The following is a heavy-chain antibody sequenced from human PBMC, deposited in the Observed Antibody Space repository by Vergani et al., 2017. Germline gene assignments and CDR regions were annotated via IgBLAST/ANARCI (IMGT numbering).Heavy chain of an antibody. CDR2: INHSGST. CDR1: GGSFSGYY. CDR3: ARAGEGSGSYAKADY. D-gene: IGHD3-10*01. J-gene: IGHJ4*02. V-gene: IGHV4-34*01. Sequence: QVQLQQWGAGLLKPSETLSLICAVYGGSFSGYYWSWIRQPPGKGLEWIGEINHSGSTNYNPSLKSRVTISVDTSKNQFSLKLSSVTAADTAVYYCARAGEGSGSYAKADYWGQGTLVTVSS.